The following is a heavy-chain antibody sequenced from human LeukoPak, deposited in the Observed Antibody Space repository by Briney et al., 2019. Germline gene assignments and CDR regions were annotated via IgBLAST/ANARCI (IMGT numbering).Heavy chain of an antibody. V-gene: IGHV1-69*13. CDR2: IIPIFGTA. CDR3: ARDYHGSGSLTTFDY. D-gene: IGHD3-10*01. J-gene: IGHJ4*02. Sequence: SVKVSCKASGGTFSSYGISWVRQAPGQGLEWMGGIIPIFGTANYAQKFQGRVTITADESTSTVYMELSSLTSEDTAVYYCARDYHGSGSLTTFDYWGQGTLVTVSS. CDR1: GGTFSSYG.